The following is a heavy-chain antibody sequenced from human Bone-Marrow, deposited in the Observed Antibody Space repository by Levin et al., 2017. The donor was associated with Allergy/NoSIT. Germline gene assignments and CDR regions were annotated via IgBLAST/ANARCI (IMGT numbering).Heavy chain of an antibody. J-gene: IGHJ4*02. D-gene: IGHD6-13*01. V-gene: IGHV3-33*01. Sequence: GGSLRLSCAASGFTFSSYGMHWVRQAPGKGLEWVAVIWYDGSNKYYADSVKGRFTISRDNSKNTLYLQMNSLRAEDTAVYYCAMPHNRIAAAGPFDYWGQGTLVTVSS. CDR1: GFTFSSYG. CDR3: AMPHNRIAAAGPFDY. CDR2: IWYDGSNK.